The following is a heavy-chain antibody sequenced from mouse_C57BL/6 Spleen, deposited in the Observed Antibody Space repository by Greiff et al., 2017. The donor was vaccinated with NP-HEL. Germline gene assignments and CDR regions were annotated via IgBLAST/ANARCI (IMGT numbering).Heavy chain of an antibody. CDR3: ARDPLDY. CDR1: GFTFSSYG. V-gene: IGHV5-6*01. Sequence: EVKLVESGGDLVKPGGSLKLSCAASGFTFSSYGMSWVRQTPDKRLEWVATISSGGSYTYYPDSVKGRFTISRDNAKNTLYLQMSSLKSEDTAMYYCARDPLDYWGQGTTLTVSS. J-gene: IGHJ2*01. CDR2: ISSGGSYT. D-gene: IGHD6-1*01.